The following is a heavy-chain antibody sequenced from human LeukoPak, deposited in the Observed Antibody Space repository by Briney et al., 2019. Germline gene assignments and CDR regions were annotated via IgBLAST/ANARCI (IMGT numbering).Heavy chain of an antibody. J-gene: IGHJ3*02. CDR2: IYYSGST. D-gene: IGHD6-19*01. CDR1: GGSISSGGYY. Sequence: SQTLSLTCAVSGGSISSGGYYWSWIRQPPGKGLEWIGYIYYSGSTNYNPSLKSRVTISVDTSKNQFSLKLSSVTAADTAVYYCAREGQWLSQDAFDIWGQGTMVTVSS. V-gene: IGHV4-61*08. CDR3: AREGQWLSQDAFDI.